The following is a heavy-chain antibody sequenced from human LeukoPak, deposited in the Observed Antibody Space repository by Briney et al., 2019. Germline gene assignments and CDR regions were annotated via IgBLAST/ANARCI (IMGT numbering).Heavy chain of an antibody. CDR2: IYYSGNS. CDR1: VGSIGRSSYY. V-gene: IGHV4-39*07. Sequence: SETLSLTCTVSVGSIGRSSYYWGWIRQPPGKGLEWIGSIYYSGNSYYNPSLKSRVTMSIDTSKNQFSLKVNSVTAADTAVYYCASLLGYCSGNRCPSSANYYYYMDVWGKGTTVTVSS. D-gene: IGHD2-15*01. CDR3: ASLLGYCSGNRCPSSANYYYYMDV. J-gene: IGHJ6*03.